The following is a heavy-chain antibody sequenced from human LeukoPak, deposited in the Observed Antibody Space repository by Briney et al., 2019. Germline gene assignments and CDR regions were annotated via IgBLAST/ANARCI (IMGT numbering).Heavy chain of an antibody. J-gene: IGHJ4*02. CDR3: ARHRGDGYNPYYFDY. CDR1: GGSISSSSYY. CDR2: IYYSGST. V-gene: IGHV4-39*01. D-gene: IGHD5-24*01. Sequence: PSETLSLTCNVSGGSISSSSYYWGWIRQPPGKGLEWIGSIYYSGSTYYNPSLKSRVTISVDTSKNQFSLKLSSVTAADTAVYYCARHRGDGYNPYYFDYWGQGTLVTVSS.